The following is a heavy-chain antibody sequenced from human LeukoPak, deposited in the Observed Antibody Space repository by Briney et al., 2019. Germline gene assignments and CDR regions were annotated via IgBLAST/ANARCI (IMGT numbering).Heavy chain of an antibody. CDR2: INPDSGGT. V-gene: IGHV1-2*02. CDR3: ARGSVAGTNWFDP. Sequence: ASVKVSCKASGYTFTGYYMHWVRQAPGQGLEWMGWINPDSGGTNYAQKFQGRVTMTRDTSISTAYMELSRLRSDDTAVYYCARGSVAGTNWFDPWGQGTLVTVSS. J-gene: IGHJ5*02. CDR1: GYTFTGYY. D-gene: IGHD6-19*01.